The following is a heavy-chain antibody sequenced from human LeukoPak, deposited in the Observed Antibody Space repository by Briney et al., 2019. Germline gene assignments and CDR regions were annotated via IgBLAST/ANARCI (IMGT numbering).Heavy chain of an antibody. Sequence: GRSLRLSCAASGFTFSSYAMHWVRQAPGKGLEWVALISYDGSNKYYADSVKGRLTISRDNSKNTLYLQMNSLRAEDTAVYYCAKERTTVTPNWFDPWGQGTLVTVSS. J-gene: IGHJ5*02. CDR3: AKERTTVTPNWFDP. CDR2: ISYDGSNK. V-gene: IGHV3-30*18. D-gene: IGHD4-17*01. CDR1: GFTFSSYA.